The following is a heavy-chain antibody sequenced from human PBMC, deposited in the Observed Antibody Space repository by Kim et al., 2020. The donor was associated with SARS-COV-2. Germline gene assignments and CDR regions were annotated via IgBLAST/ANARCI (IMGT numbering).Heavy chain of an antibody. CDR2: MNPNSGNT. D-gene: IGHD3-9*01. CDR3: AIRLRYFDWLSPSYYSYYMDV. V-gene: IGHV1-8*01. J-gene: IGHJ6*03. Sequence: ASVKVSCKASGYTFTSYDINWVRQATGQGLEWMGWMNPNSGNTGYAQKFQGRVTMTRNTSISTAYMELSSLRSEDTAVYYCAIRLRYFDWLSPSYYSYYMDVWGKGTTVTVSS. CDR1: GYTFTSYD.